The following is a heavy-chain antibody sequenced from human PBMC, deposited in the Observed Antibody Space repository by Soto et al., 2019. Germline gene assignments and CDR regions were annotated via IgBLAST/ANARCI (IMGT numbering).Heavy chain of an antibody. CDR2: INSDGSST. V-gene: IGHV3-74*01. J-gene: IGHJ5*02. CDR3: ARDAQELELTNNWFDP. Sequence: EVQLVESGGGLVQPGGSLSLSCAASGFTFSSYWMHWVRQAPGKGLVWVSRINSDGSSTSYADSVKGRFTISRDNAKNTLYLQMNSLRAEDTAVYYCARDAQELELTNNWFDPWGQGTLVTVSS. CDR1: GFTFSSYW. D-gene: IGHD1-7*01.